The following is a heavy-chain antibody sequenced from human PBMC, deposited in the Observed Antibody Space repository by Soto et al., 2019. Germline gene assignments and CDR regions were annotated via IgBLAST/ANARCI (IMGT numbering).Heavy chain of an antibody. V-gene: IGHV3-53*01. Sequence: EVQLVESGGGLIQPGGSLRLSCTASGLTVSSNYMGWVRQAPGKGLEWVSVIYNDGKTYYADSVKGRFTISRDTSKNTLHLQMDTLRAEDTAVYYCVRPLPSGQNYSLDVWGQGTTVTVSS. CDR2: IYNDGKT. J-gene: IGHJ6*02. CDR1: GLTVSSNY. CDR3: VRPLPSGQNYSLDV. D-gene: IGHD3-10*01.